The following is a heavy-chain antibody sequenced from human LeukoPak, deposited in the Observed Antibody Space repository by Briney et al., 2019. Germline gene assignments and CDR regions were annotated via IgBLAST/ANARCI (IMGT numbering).Heavy chain of an antibody. D-gene: IGHD1-26*01. CDR2: IIPIFGST. CDR1: GDIFNSYS. CDR3: ARVGRSRGSLPNFYYYMDV. Sequence: ASVKVSCNASGDIFNSYSVSWVRQAPGQGLEWMGGIIPIFGSTNYAQKFQGRVTITTDQSTRTAYMELNSLSSDDTAVYYCARVGRSRGSLPNFYYYMDVWGKGTTVTVSS. J-gene: IGHJ6*03. V-gene: IGHV1-69*05.